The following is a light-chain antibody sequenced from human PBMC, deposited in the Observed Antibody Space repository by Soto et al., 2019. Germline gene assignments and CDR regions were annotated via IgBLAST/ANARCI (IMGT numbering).Light chain of an antibody. CDR2: AVR. V-gene: IGLV2-11*01. J-gene: IGLJ3*02. CDR3: CSYTANDNWV. CDR1: NSDVGSYNS. Sequence: QSALTQPHSVSGSPGPSVTLSCTGTNSDVGSYNSVSWYQQRPAKASKIIISAVRQRPSGVPDRFSGSKSGNTASLTISGLQADDEADDFCCSYTANDNWVFGGGTKLTVL.